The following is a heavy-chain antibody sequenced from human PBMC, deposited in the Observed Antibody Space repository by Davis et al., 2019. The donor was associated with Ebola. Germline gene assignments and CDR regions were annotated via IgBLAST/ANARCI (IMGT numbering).Heavy chain of an antibody. Sequence: ASVKVSCKASGYTFTSSDINWVRQAAGQGLEWMGWINPNSGNSGSAQKFQGRVTLTRDTSTSTAYMELSSLRSEDTAMYFCARGRSNHYDGGIYLYYFDSWGQGTLVTVSS. CDR2: INPNSGNS. D-gene: IGHD2-15*01. CDR3: ARGRSNHYDGGIYLYYFDS. V-gene: IGHV1-8*01. J-gene: IGHJ4*02. CDR1: GYTFTSSD.